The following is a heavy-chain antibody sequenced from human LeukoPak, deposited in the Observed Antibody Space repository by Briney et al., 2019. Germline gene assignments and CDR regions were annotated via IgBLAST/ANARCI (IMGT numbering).Heavy chain of an antibody. CDR2: IIPIFGTA. V-gene: IGHV1-69*05. CDR3: ARGRANLLYDY. Sequence: ASVKVSCKASGGTFSSYAISWVRQAPGQGLEWMGRIIPIFGTANYAQKFQGRVTISTDESTSTAYMELSSLRSEDTAVYYCARGRANLLYDYWGQGTLVTVSS. CDR1: GGTFSSYA. D-gene: IGHD2-8*01. J-gene: IGHJ4*02.